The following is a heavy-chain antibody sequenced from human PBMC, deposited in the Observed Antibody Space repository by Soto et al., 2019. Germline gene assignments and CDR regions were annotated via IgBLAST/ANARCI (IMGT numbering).Heavy chain of an antibody. D-gene: IGHD2-2*01. Sequence: GSLRLSCAASGFTFSRYDMHWVRQVTGKGLEWVSAIGAAGDTYYPGSVKGRFTISRENAKNSLYLQMNSLRAEDTAVYYCAKDPLSAASHIWFDPWGQGTLVTVSS. V-gene: IGHV3-13*01. CDR1: GFTFSRYD. J-gene: IGHJ5*02. CDR2: IGAAGDT. CDR3: AKDPLSAASHIWFDP.